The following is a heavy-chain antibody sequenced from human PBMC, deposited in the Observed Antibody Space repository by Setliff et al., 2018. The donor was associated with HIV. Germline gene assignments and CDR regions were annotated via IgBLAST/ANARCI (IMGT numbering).Heavy chain of an antibody. V-gene: IGHV4-39*01. J-gene: IGHJ4*02. CDR2: VYHSGST. CDR1: GGSISSSNYY. D-gene: IGHD3-10*01. Sequence: SETLSLTCTVSGGSISSSNYYWGWIRQPPGKGREWIGSVYHSGSTYFNPSLKSRLKISVDTPKNMFILTMSSVTATDTAVYYCGLVRSNWFNVGPYYFDLWGQGTPVTVSS. CDR3: GLVRSNWFNVGPYYFDL.